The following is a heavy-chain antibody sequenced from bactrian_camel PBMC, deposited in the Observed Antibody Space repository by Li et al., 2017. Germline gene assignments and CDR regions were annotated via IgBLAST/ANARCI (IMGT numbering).Heavy chain of an antibody. CDR1: GYTYNRKC. D-gene: IGHD5*01. CDR3: AAVATTDWAPCSRAEITYPY. V-gene: IGHV3S53*01. J-gene: IGHJ4*01. CDR2: IDSDGVT. Sequence: HVQLVESGGGSVQAGGSLRLSCAASGYTYNRKCMGWFRQAPGKEREGVAVIDSDGVTDYGDSLKGRFTISRDNSKNTVYLQMNSLKPEDTAHYYCAAVATTDWAPCSRAEITYPYWGQGTQVTVS.